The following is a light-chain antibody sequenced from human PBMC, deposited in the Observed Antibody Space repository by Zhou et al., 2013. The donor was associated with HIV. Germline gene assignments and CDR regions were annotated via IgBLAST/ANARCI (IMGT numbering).Light chain of an antibody. CDR1: HSVNTY. J-gene: IGKJ2*01. V-gene: IGKV3-11*01. CDR3: QQRSNWPPYT. CDR2: DAS. Sequence: EIVLTQSPATLSLSPGESATLSCRASHSVNTYLAWYQQKPGQAPRLLIYDASNRATGIPARFSGSGSETDFTLTISSLEPEDFAVYYCQQRSNWPPYTFGQGTKLEIK.